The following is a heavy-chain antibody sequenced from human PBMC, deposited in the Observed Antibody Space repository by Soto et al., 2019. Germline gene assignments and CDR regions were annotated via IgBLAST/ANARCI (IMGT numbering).Heavy chain of an antibody. CDR1: GFTIRNYA. Sequence: EVQLLVSGGGLVQTGGSLRLSCSASGFTIRNYAMSWIRQAPGKGLQWISTLGGSGSVIHYADSVKGRFTISRDNAKNTLFLQMSSLRVEDTATYFCAKDWYGDYFDAVDIWGQGTVVTVSS. CDR2: LGGSGSVI. V-gene: IGHV3-23*01. D-gene: IGHD4-17*01. J-gene: IGHJ3*02. CDR3: AKDWYGDYFDAVDI.